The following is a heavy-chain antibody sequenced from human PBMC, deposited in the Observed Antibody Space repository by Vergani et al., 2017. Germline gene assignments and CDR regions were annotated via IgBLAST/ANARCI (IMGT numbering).Heavy chain of an antibody. CDR1: GGYISSYY. J-gene: IGHJ4*02. D-gene: IGHD5-18*01. V-gene: IGHV4-59*01. CDR2: IYYSGST. CDR3: AGDRGGYRYWFDY. Sequence: QVQLQESGPGLVKPSETLSLTCTVSGGYISSYYWSWIRQPPGKGLEWIGYIYYSGSTNYNPSLKSGATISVDTSKNQFSLKLSSVTASDTAGYYCAGDRGGYRYWFDYRGQGTLVTVSS.